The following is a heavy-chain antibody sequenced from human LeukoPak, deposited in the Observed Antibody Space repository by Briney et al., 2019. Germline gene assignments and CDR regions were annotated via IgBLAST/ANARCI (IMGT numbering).Heavy chain of an antibody. CDR2: MNPNSGNT. J-gene: IGHJ4*02. V-gene: IGHV1-8*01. CDR3: TRGSSGRRDN. Sequence: ASVTVSCKASGYTFTSCDINWVRQATGQGGEGMGWMNPNSGNTGYIQSFQGRITMTRDISIGTAYMELSNLTSEDTAIYYCTRGSSGRRDNWGQGTLVTVSA. D-gene: IGHD6-19*01. CDR1: GYTFTSCD.